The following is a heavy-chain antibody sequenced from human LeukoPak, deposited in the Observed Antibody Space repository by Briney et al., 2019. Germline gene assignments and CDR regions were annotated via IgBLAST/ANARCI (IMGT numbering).Heavy chain of an antibody. V-gene: IGHV3-21*01. CDR1: GFTFSSFS. Sequence: GGSLRLSCAASGFTFSSFSMNWVRQAPGKGLEWVSSISSGSSYIYYADSVKGRFTISRDNAKNSLYLQMNSLRAEDTAVYYCAKVGVVVPAAIVNWFDPWGQGTLVTVSS. CDR2: ISSGSSYI. J-gene: IGHJ5*02. D-gene: IGHD2-2*01. CDR3: AKVGVVVPAAIVNWFDP.